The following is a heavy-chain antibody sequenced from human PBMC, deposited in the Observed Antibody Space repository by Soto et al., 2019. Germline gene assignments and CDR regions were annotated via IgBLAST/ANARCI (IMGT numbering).Heavy chain of an antibody. CDR1: GFNFSSYT. CDR3: AREGALKPFSS. Sequence: GGSLRLSCAASGFNFSSYTMNWVRQAPGKGLEWVSSISSSSRYIYYADSVRGRFTISRDNAKNSVYLQMDSLRVEDTAVYYCAREGALKPFSSWGQGALVTVSS. J-gene: IGHJ5*02. CDR2: ISSSSRYI. V-gene: IGHV3-21*01.